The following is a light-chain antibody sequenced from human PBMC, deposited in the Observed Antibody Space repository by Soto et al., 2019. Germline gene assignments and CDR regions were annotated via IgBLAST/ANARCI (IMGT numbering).Light chain of an antibody. J-gene: IGLJ1*01. CDR1: SSDVGGYDH. CDR2: EVS. CDR3: SSYSISTAYL. Sequence: QSVLTQPASVSGSPGQSITISCTGTSSDVGGYDHVSWYQLHPGKAPKLMVFEVSNRPSGVPYRFSGSKSGNTASLTISGLQAEDEADYFCSSYSISTAYLFGTGTKVTV. V-gene: IGLV2-14*01.